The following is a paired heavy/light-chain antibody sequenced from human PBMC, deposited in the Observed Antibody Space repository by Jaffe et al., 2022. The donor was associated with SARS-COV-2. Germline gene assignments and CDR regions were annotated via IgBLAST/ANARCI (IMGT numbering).Light chain of an antibody. CDR1: NSDVGTYKF. V-gene: IGLV2-23*02. CDR2: EVD. CDR3: CSFAGNSTSV. Sequence: QSALTQPASVSGSPRQSITISCTGTNSDVGTYKFVSWYQQHPGKAPKVLIYEVDKRPSGVSDRFSGSKSGNTASLTISGLQAEDEADYYCCSFAGNSTSVFGTGTKVSVL. J-gene: IGLJ1*01.
Heavy chain of an antibody. J-gene: IGHJ4*02. D-gene: IGHD3-16*01. CDR1: GFSFEDYA. CDR2: INWNGLNT. V-gene: IGHV3-20*01. CDR3: ARARGGEPRYELDY. Sequence: DVQLVESGGRVLRPGESLRLSCSASGFSFEDYAMSWVRQAPGKGLEWVSGINWNGLNTGYADSMKGRFTISRDNAKKSLYLQIDSLRAEDTAFYHCARARGGEPRYELDYWGQGTLVSVSS.